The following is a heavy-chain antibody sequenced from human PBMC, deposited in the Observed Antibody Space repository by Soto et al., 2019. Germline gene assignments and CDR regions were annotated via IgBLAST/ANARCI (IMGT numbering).Heavy chain of an antibody. Sequence: QVQLVQSGAEVKKPGASVKVSCKASGYIFINYGISWVRXAPGQGLEWMGWITPYNGNTNYAQKLQGRVTMTTDTSXXXXXXXXXXXRSXDTAVYYCAKGEGFLDYWGQGTLVTVSS. CDR1: GYIFINYG. D-gene: IGHD2-15*01. CDR3: AKGEGFLDY. V-gene: IGHV1-18*01. CDR2: ITPYNGNT. J-gene: IGHJ4*02.